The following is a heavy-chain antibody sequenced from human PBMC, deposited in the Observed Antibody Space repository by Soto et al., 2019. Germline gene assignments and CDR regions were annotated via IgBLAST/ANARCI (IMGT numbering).Heavy chain of an antibody. V-gene: IGHV1-58*01. Sequence: SVKVSCKASGFTFTSSAVQWVRQARGQRLEWIGWIVVGSGNTNYAQKFQERVTITRDMSTSTAYMELSSLRSEDTAVYYCAARASNYYDSSGYYRKEFGYWGQGTLVTVSS. CDR2: IVVGSGNT. CDR3: AARASNYYDSSGYYRKEFGY. J-gene: IGHJ4*02. CDR1: GFTFTSSA. D-gene: IGHD3-22*01.